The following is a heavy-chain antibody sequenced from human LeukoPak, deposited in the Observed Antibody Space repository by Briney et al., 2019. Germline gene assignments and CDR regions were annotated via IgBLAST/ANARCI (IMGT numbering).Heavy chain of an antibody. CDR3: AKSDSSGTGGFDY. CDR1: GFTFSSYG. Sequence: PSGGSLRLSCAASGFTFSSYGMHWVRQAPGKGLEWVAVISYDGSNKYYADSVKGRFTISRDNSKNTLYLQMNSLRAEDTAVYYCAKSDSSGTGGFDYWGQGTLVTVSS. CDR2: ISYDGSNK. J-gene: IGHJ4*02. V-gene: IGHV3-30*18. D-gene: IGHD3-22*01.